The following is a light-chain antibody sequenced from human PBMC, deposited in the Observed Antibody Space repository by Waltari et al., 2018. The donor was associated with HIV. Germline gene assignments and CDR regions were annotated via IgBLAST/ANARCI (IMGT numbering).Light chain of an antibody. V-gene: IGKV3-20*01. J-gene: IGKJ3*01. Sequence: EIVLTQSPGTLSLSPGERATLSCRASQSVSSSYLAWYQQKPGQAPRLLIYGASSRATGIPDRFSGSGSGTDFTLTISRLEPEDFAVYYCHQYGSTPPHTFGPGTKVDIK. CDR3: HQYGSTPPHT. CDR1: QSVSSSY. CDR2: GAS.